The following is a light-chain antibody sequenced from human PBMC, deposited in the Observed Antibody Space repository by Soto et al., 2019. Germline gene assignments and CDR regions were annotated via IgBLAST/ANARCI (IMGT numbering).Light chain of an antibody. CDR3: QQYNNWPPSIT. CDR1: QSVSSN. CDR2: GAS. Sequence: EIVMTQSPATLSVSPGERATLSCRASQSVSSNLAWYQQTPGQAPRLLIYGASTRATGIPARFSGSGSGTECTLTISSLQSEDFAVYYCQQYNNWPPSITFGQGTRLEIK. V-gene: IGKV3-15*01. J-gene: IGKJ5*01.